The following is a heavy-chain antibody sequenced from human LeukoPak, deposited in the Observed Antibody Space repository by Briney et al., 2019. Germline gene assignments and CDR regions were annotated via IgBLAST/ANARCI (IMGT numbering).Heavy chain of an antibody. CDR2: IWYDGSNK. Sequence: GGSLRLSCAAWGLNFSSHGMLWVRQAPGKGLAWVALIWYDGSNKYYADSVKGRFTIFRSNSKNTLYLQMNSLRAEDTAVYYCARLRGSYFDAWGQGTLVTVSS. CDR1: GLNFSSHG. CDR3: ARLRGSYFDA. V-gene: IGHV3-33*01. J-gene: IGHJ4*02. D-gene: IGHD1-26*01.